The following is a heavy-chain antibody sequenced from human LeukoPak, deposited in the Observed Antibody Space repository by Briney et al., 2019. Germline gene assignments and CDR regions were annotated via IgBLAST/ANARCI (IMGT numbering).Heavy chain of an antibody. D-gene: IGHD4-17*01. CDR3: ARDLFLNGDYHSFDY. V-gene: IGHV3-21*01. CDR2: IVTSVNAI. CDR1: GFTFSSYS. J-gene: IGHJ4*02. Sequence: GGSPRLSCAASGFTFSSYSMNWVRQAPGKGLEWVSTIVTSVNAIYYADSVRGRFTISRDNAKNSLYLQMNSLRADDTAVYYCARDLFLNGDYHSFDYWGQGTLVTVSS.